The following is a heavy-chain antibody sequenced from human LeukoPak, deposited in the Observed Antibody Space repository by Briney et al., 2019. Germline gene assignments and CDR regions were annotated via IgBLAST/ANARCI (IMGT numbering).Heavy chain of an antibody. J-gene: IGHJ3*02. Sequence: ASVKVSCKASGYTFTGYYMHWVRQAPGQGLEWMGWIKPNRGGTNYAQKFQGRVTMTRDTPISTAYMGLSRLRSDDTGVYYCARRRDTAHAFDIWGQGTIVTVSS. CDR2: IKPNRGGT. V-gene: IGHV1-2*02. CDR1: GYTFTGYY. CDR3: ARRRDTAHAFDI. D-gene: IGHD5-18*01.